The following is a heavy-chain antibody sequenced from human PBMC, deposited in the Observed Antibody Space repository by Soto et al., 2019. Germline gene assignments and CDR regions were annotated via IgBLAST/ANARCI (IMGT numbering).Heavy chain of an antibody. J-gene: IGHJ4*02. D-gene: IGHD2-2*01. Sequence: ESGGGLVKPGGSLRLSCAASGFTFSSYSMNWVRQAPGKGLEWVSSISSSSSYIYYADSVKGRFTISRDNAKNSLYPQMNSLRAEDTAVYYCARSLYCSSTSCYYFDYWGQGTLVTVSS. CDR2: ISSSSSYI. V-gene: IGHV3-21*01. CDR3: ARSLYCSSTSCYYFDY. CDR1: GFTFSSYS.